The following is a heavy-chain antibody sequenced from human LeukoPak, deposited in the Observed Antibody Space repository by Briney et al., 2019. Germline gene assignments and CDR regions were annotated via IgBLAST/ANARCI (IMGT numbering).Heavy chain of an antibody. V-gene: IGHV4-59*01. CDR1: GGSINDYY. CDR2: ISNSGTT. J-gene: IGHJ5*02. CDR3: ARVVRGAVTSNWFDP. D-gene: IGHD4-17*01. Sequence: SETLSLTCTVSGGSINDYYWTWIRQAPGKGLEWIGYISNSGTTDYNPSLKGGVTMSVDTSKNGFSLNLTSVSAADTAMYYCARVVRGAVTSNWFDPWGQGTLVTVSS.